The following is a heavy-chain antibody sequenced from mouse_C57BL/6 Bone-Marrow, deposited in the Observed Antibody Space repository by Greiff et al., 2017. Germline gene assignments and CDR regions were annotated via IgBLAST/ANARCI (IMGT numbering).Heavy chain of an antibody. J-gene: IGHJ2*01. CDR1: GYTFTSYW. CDR2: INPSSGYT. V-gene: IGHV1-7*01. Sequence: QVQLKQSGAELAKPGASVKLSCKASGYTFTSYWMHWVKQRPGQGLEWIGYINPSSGYTKYNQKFKDKATLTADKSSSTAYMQLSSLTYEDSAVYYCSRAPRQLRLRGVYFDYWGQGTTLTVSS. D-gene: IGHD3-2*02. CDR3: SRAPRQLRLRGVYFDY.